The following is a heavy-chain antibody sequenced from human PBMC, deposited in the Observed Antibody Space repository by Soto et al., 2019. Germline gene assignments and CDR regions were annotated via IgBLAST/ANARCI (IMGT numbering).Heavy chain of an antibody. J-gene: IGHJ6*02. CDR2: IYSGGST. V-gene: IGHV3-53*01. D-gene: IGHD5-12*01. CDR1: GFTVSSNY. CDR3: ASRRDGYNPRKYGMDV. Sequence: SLRLSCAASGFTVSSNYMSWVRQAPGKGLEWVSVIYSGGSTYYADSVKGRFTISRDNSKNTLYLQMNSLRAEDTAVYYCASRRDGYNPRKYGMDVWGQGTTVTVSS.